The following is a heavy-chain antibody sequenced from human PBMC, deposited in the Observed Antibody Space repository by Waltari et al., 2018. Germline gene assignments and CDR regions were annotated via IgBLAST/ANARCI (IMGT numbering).Heavy chain of an antibody. D-gene: IGHD3-16*02. CDR1: GFTFSSYS. Sequence: EVQLVESGGGLVKPGGSLRLSCAASGFTFSSYSMNWVRQAPGKGLEWVSSISSSSSYIYYAESVKGRFTISRDNAKNSLYLQMNSLRAEDTAVYYCARDSLLHLGELSLYYYYYGMDVWGQGTTVTVSS. CDR3: ARDSLLHLGELSLYYYYYGMDV. CDR2: ISSSSSYI. V-gene: IGHV3-21*01. J-gene: IGHJ6*02.